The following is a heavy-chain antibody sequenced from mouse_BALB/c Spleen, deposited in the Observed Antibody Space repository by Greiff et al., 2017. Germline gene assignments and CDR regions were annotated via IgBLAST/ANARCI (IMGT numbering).Heavy chain of an antibody. J-gene: IGHJ3*01. V-gene: IGHV1-5*01. D-gene: IGHD2-4*01. Sequence: VQLQQSGTVLARPGASVKMSCKASGYSFTSYWMHWVKQRPGQGLEWIGAIYPGNSDTSYNQKFKGKAKLTAVTSASTAYMELSSLTNEDSAVYYCTRGGYDYDGSWFAYWGQGTLVTVSA. CDR1: GYSFTSYW. CDR2: IYPGNSDT. CDR3: TRGGYDYDGSWFAY.